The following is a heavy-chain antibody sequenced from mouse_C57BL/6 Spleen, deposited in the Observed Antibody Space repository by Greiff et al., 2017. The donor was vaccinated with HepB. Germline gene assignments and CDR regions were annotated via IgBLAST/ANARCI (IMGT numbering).Heavy chain of an antibody. CDR1: GFTFSSYG. V-gene: IGHV5-6*01. CDR2: ISSGGSYT. CDR3: ARHTTVVDAMDY. Sequence: EVQGVESGGDLVKPGGSLKLSCAASGFTFSSYGMSWVRQTPDKRLEWVATISSGGSYTYYPDSVKGRSTISRDNAKNTLYLQMSSLKSEDTAMYYCARHTTVVDAMDYWGQGTSVTVSS. J-gene: IGHJ4*01. D-gene: IGHD1-1*01.